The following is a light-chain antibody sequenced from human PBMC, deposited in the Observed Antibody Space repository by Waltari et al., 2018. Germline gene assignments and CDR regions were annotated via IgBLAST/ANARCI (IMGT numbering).Light chain of an antibody. CDR1: QSISSY. CDR3: QQSSSTPQST. J-gene: IGKJ5*01. CDR2: AAS. Sequence: SASVGDRVTITCRASQSISSYLNWYQQKPGRAPKLLIYAASSLRSGVPSRFSGSGSGTDFTLTISSLQPEDFATYYCQQSSSTPQSTFGQGTRLEIK. V-gene: IGKV1-39*01.